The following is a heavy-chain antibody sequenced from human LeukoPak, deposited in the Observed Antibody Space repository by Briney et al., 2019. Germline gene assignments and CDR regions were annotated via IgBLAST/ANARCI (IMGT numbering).Heavy chain of an antibody. Sequence: SETLSLTCTVSGGSIGSSSYYWGWIRQPPGKGLEWIGSIYYSGSTYYNPSLKSRVTISVDTSKNQFSLKLSSVTAADTAVYYCARRFQTNFDYWGQGTLVTVSS. D-gene: IGHD1-1*01. CDR3: ARRFQTNFDY. CDR1: GGSIGSSSYY. CDR2: IYYSGST. V-gene: IGHV4-39*01. J-gene: IGHJ4*02.